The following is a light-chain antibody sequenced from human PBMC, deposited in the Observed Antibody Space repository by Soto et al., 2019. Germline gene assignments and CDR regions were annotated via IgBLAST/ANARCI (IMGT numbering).Light chain of an antibody. CDR3: QQYGISPGFT. V-gene: IGKV3-20*01. J-gene: IGKJ3*01. Sequence: EVVLTQSPGTLSLSPGERATLSCRASQRINNNFLAWYQQKPGQAPRLLIYGASSRATGIPDRFTGSGSGTDFTLTISRLEPEDFAVYYCQQYGISPGFTFGPWTKVDIK. CDR1: QRINNNF. CDR2: GAS.